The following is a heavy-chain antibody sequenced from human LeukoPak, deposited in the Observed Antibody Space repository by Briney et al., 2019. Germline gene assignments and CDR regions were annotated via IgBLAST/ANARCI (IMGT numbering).Heavy chain of an antibody. V-gene: IGHV3-74*01. J-gene: IGHJ4*02. CDR2: INTDGSST. CDR1: GFTFSSYW. D-gene: IGHD6-19*01. CDR3: ARERPGSGWYGY. Sequence: GGSLRLSCAASGFTFSSYWMHWVRQAPGKGLVWVSRINTDGSSTSYADSVKGRFTISRDNSKNTLYLQMNSLRAEDTAVYYCARERPGSGWYGYWGQGTLVTVSS.